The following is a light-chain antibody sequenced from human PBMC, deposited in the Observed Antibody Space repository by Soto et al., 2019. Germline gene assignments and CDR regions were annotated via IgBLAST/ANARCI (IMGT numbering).Light chain of an antibody. V-gene: IGLV2-23*02. Sequence: QSALTQPASVSGSPGQSIPISCTGTSSDVGSYDLVSWYQHHSGKAPKIIIYEVNKRPSGISDRFSGSKSGNTASLTISGLQAEDEADYFCCSFVRTNGLLFGGGTKLTVL. CDR1: SSDVGSYDL. J-gene: IGLJ2*01. CDR3: CSFVRTNGLL. CDR2: EVN.